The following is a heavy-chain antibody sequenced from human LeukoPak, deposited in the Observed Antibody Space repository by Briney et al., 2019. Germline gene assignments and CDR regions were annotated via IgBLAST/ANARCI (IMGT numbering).Heavy chain of an antibody. CDR3: ARAPKPQSSGWYDDAFDI. CDR2: IIPIFGTA. D-gene: IGHD6-19*01. Sequence: SVKVSCKASGGTFSSYAISWVRQAPGQGLEGMGRIIPIFGTANYAQKFQGRVTITADESTSTAYMELSSLRSEDTAVYYCARAPKPQSSGWYDDAFDIWGQGTMVTVSS. CDR1: GGTFSSYA. J-gene: IGHJ3*02. V-gene: IGHV1-69*01.